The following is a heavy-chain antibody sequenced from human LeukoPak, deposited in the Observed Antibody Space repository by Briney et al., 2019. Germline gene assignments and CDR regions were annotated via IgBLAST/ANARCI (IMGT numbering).Heavy chain of an antibody. D-gene: IGHD3-9*01. Sequence: TSETLSLTCTVSGGSISSYYWSWIRQPPGKGLEWIGYIYYSGCTNYNPSLKSRVTISVDTSKNQFSLKLSSVTAADTAVYYCARADYDILTGYYLFDYWGQGTLVTVSS. J-gene: IGHJ4*02. CDR2: IYYSGCT. CDR1: GGSISSYY. CDR3: ARADYDILTGYYLFDY. V-gene: IGHV4-59*01.